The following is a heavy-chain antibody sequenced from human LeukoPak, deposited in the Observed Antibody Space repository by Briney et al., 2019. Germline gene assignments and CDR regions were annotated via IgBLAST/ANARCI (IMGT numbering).Heavy chain of an antibody. CDR2: ISYDGSNK. CDR3: ARFYANEWELPH. J-gene: IGHJ4*02. D-gene: IGHD1-26*01. V-gene: IGHV3-30*04. CDR1: GFTFSSYA. Sequence: GGSLRLSCATSGFTFSSYAMHWVRQAPGKGLEWVALISYDGSNKYYADSVKGRFTISRDNSKNTLYLQMNSLRAEDTAVYYCARFYANEWELPHWGQGTLVTVSS.